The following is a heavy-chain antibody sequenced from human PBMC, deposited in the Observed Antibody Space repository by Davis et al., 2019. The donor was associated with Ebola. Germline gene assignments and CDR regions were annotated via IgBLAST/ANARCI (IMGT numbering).Heavy chain of an antibody. CDR1: GFTFSSSG. CDR3: AKDGGY. V-gene: IGHV3-64D*08. D-gene: IGHD3-16*01. CDR2: ISSNGGRT. Sequence: GGSLRLSCSASGFTFSSSGMQWVRQAPGKGLEYASRISSNGGRTYYADSVRGRFTISRDTSRNTLYLQMSGLIVEDTAVYYCAKDGGYWGQGTLVTVSS. J-gene: IGHJ4*02.